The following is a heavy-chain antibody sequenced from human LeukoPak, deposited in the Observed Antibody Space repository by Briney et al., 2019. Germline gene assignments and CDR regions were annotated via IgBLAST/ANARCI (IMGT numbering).Heavy chain of an antibody. Sequence: GGSLRLSCAASGFTFDDYAMHWVRQAPGKGLEWVSGISWNSGHKGYADSVKGRFTISRDNAKNSLCLRMNSLRAEDTALYYCAKDRRPTVSGGYFDLWGRGTLVTVSS. V-gene: IGHV3-9*01. CDR3: AKDRRPTVSGGYFDL. D-gene: IGHD3-10*01. J-gene: IGHJ2*01. CDR2: ISWNSGHK. CDR1: GFTFDDYA.